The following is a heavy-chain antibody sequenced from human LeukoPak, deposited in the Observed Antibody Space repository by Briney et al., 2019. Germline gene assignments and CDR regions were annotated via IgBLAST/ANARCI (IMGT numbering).Heavy chain of an antibody. CDR3: ATNRDCSGGSCYPYYYYMDV. V-gene: IGHV1-69*05. Sequence: SVKVSCKASGGTFSSYAISWVRQAPGQGLEWMGRIIPIFGTANYAQKFQGRVTITTDESTSTAYMELSSLKSEDTAVYYCATNRDCSGGSCYPYYYYMDVWGKGTTVTVSS. D-gene: IGHD2-15*01. J-gene: IGHJ6*03. CDR2: IIPIFGTA. CDR1: GGTFSSYA.